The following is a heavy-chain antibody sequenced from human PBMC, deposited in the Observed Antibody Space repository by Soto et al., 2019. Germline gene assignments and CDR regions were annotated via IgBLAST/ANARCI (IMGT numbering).Heavy chain of an antibody. J-gene: IGHJ6*03. CDR3: ARADSGYDSPYYYYYMDV. V-gene: IGHV4-4*02. CDR1: SGSISSRNW. D-gene: IGHD5-12*01. Sequence: SETLSLTCAVSSGSISSRNWWSWVRQPPGKGLEWIGEIYHSGSTNYNPSLKSRVTISVDKSKNQFSLKLSSVTAADTAVYYCARADSGYDSPYYYYYMDVWGKGTTVTVSS. CDR2: IYHSGST.